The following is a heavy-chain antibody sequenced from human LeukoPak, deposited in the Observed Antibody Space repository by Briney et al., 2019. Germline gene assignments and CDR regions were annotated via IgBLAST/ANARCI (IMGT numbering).Heavy chain of an antibody. D-gene: IGHD4-11*01. CDR2: ISDTSNT. CDR3: TKGVSNKWRGGDS. J-gene: IGHJ4*02. Sequence: GGSLRLSCAASGFTFSGFAMSWVRQAPGKGLEWVSIISDTSNTYYAGSVRGRFTISRDNPKSTVYLQMNNLGAEDTAVYYCTKGVSNKWRGGDSWGQGTLVIVSS. CDR1: GFTFSGFA. V-gene: IGHV3-23*01.